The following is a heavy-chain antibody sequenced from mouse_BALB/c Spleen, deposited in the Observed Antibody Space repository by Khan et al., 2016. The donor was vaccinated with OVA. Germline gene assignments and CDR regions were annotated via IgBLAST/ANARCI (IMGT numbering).Heavy chain of an antibody. CDR2: INPHFGET. CDR3: ARIYGSDFDY. CDR1: GYSFTGYF. V-gene: IGHV1-20*02. J-gene: IGHJ2*01. Sequence: EVQLVESGPELVKPGASVKISRKASGYSFTGYFMNWVMQSHGKSLEWIGRINPHFGETFYNQKFRDKATLTVDESSSTAHMELRSLASEDSAVYYCARIYGSDFDYWGQGTTLTVSS. D-gene: IGHD1-1*01.